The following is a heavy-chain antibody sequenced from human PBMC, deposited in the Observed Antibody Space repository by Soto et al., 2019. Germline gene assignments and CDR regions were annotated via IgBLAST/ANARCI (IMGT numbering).Heavy chain of an antibody. CDR2: IYHSGST. V-gene: IGHV4-30-2*01. CDR1: GGSISSGGYS. J-gene: IGHJ4*02. Sequence: SETLSLTCAVSGGSISSGGYSWSWIRQPPGKGLEWIGYIYHSGSTYYNPSLKSRVTISVDRSKNQFSLKLSSVTAADTAVYYCAKSKRDYDILTGYPYYFDYWGQGTLVTVSS. D-gene: IGHD3-9*01. CDR3: AKSKRDYDILTGYPYYFDY.